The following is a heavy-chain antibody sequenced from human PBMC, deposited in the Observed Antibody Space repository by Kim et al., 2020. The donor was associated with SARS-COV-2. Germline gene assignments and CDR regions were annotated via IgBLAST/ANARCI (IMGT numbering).Heavy chain of an antibody. Sequence: ASSVKGRFTISRDYAENSLFLQMNSLRDEDTAVYFCARGGSDWFMDNWFDLWGQGTLVTVSS. V-gene: IGHV3-48*02. CDR3: ARGGSDWFMDNWFDL. J-gene: IGHJ5*02. D-gene: IGHD6-19*01.